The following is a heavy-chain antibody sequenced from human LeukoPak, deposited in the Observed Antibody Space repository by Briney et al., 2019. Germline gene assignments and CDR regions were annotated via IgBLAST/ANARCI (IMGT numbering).Heavy chain of an antibody. V-gene: IGHV4-4*02. CDR1: GGPIGSTKW. Sequence: SGTLSLTCAVSGGPIGSTKWWSSVRQPPVQGLEWIGEVHHSGSTNFNPSLKSRVTRSVDKSKNQFSLKLNSVTAADTAVYYCARLAYDFWSGYYRNWFDPWGQGTLVTVSS. CDR2: VHHSGST. D-gene: IGHD3-3*01. J-gene: IGHJ5*02. CDR3: ARLAYDFWSGYYRNWFDP.